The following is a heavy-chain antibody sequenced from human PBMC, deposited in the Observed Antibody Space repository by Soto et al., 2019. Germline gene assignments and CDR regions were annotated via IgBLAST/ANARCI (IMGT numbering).Heavy chain of an antibody. Sequence: GESLKISCKDSGHSVTSYWIGWVRQMPGKGLEWMGIINLGDSDTRYSSSFEGQVTISADKSISTAYLQWSSLKASDTAMYYCVRQPFKLWARGPNDASDIWGQGTMVTVSS. CDR1: GHSVTSYW. V-gene: IGHV5-51*01. J-gene: IGHJ3*02. D-gene: IGHD3-10*01. CDR2: INLGDSDT. CDR3: VRQPFKLWARGPNDASDI.